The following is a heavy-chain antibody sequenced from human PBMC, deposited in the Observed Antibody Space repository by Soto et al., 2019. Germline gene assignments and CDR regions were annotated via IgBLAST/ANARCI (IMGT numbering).Heavy chain of an antibody. Sequence: ASVKVSCKASGYTFTSYGISWVRQAPGQGLEWMGWISAYNGNTNYAQKLQGRVTMTTDTSTSTAYMELRSLRSDDTAVYYCARFYGDYPYYYYYYYMDVWGKGTTVTVSS. CDR3: ARFYGDYPYYYYYYYMDV. D-gene: IGHD4-17*01. CDR2: ISAYNGNT. J-gene: IGHJ6*03. CDR1: GYTFTSYG. V-gene: IGHV1-18*01.